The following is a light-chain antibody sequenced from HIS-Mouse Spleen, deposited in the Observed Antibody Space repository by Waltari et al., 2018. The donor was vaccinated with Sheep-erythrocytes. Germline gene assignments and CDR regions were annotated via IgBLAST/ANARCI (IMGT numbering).Light chain of an antibody. CDR2: GNS. J-gene: IGLJ2*01. CDR1: SSNIGAGYD. Sequence: QSVLTQPPSVSGAPGQRVTISCTGSSSNIGAGYDVHWYQQLPGTAPKLLIYGNSHRPSGVRDRFSGAKSGTSASLAITGLQAEDEADYYCQSYDSSLSGSVFGGGTKLTVL. CDR3: QSYDSSLSGSV. V-gene: IGLV1-40*01.